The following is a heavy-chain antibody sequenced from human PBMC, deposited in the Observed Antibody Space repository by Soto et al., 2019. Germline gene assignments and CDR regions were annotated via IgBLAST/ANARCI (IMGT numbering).Heavy chain of an antibody. CDR3: AGTGAVAGSRYFDY. CDR2: INAGNGNT. D-gene: IGHD6-19*01. J-gene: IGHJ4*02. V-gene: IGHV1-3*01. Sequence: QVQLVQSGAEVKKPGASVKVSCKASGYTFTSYAMHWVRQAPGQRLEWMGWINAGNGNTKYSQKFQGRVTITRDTSASTAYMELSSLRSEDTAVYYCAGTGAVAGSRYFDYWGQGTLVTVSS. CDR1: GYTFTSYA.